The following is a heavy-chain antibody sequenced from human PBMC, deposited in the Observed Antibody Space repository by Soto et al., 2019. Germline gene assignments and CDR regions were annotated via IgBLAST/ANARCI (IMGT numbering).Heavy chain of an antibody. CDR1: GFTFSNYT. Sequence: GGSLRLACAASGFTFSNYTMHWVRQAPGKGLEWVALISYDEIDKYFADAVKGRFTISRDNSKNTLYLQMDSLRAEDTAVYYCAGRSGSSDYWGRGTLVTVSS. V-gene: IGHV3-30*04. CDR2: ISYDEIDK. CDR3: AGRSGSSDY. J-gene: IGHJ4*02. D-gene: IGHD3-10*01.